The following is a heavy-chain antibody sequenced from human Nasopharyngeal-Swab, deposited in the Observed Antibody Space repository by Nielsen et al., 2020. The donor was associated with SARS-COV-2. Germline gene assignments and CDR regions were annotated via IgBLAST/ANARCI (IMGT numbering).Heavy chain of an antibody. J-gene: IGHJ5*02. CDR3: AGGSITGTPGAWFGP. CDR1: GASSSGFY. V-gene: IGHV4-34*01. Sequence: SETRSPTCPLYGASSSGFYWSWIRKLQGKGLEWIGEIKHSGSTNYNPSLKRRVTLSVDTSKNQFSLKLSSVTAADTAVYYCAGGSITGTPGAWFGPWGQGTLVTVSS. D-gene: IGHD1-7*01. CDR2: IKHSGST.